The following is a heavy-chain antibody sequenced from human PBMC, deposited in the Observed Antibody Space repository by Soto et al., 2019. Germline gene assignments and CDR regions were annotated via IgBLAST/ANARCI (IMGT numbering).Heavy chain of an antibody. CDR2: ISHDGSNK. CDR3: TKRRNVLRFLEWSSGMEV. CDR1: GFGVSDNY. D-gene: IGHD3-3*01. V-gene: IGHV3-30*18. J-gene: IGHJ6*02. Sequence: GGSLRLSCEASGFGVSDNYMSWVRQAPGKGLEWVAFISHDGSNKYYADSMKGRITMSRDNSKSTLYLQMSSLRTEDTAVYYCTKRRNVLRFLEWSSGMEVWGQGTTVTVSS.